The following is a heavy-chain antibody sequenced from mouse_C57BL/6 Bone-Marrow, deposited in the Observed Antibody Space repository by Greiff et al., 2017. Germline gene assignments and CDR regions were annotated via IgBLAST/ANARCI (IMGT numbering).Heavy chain of an antibody. CDR3: ARLEFDGSSGDWYFDV. CDR1: GYTFTSYD. D-gene: IGHD1-1*01. CDR2: IYPRDGST. Sequence: VQVVESGPELVKPGASVKLSCKASGYTFTSYDINWVKQRPGQGLEWIGWIYPRDGSTKYNEKFKGKATLTVDTSSSTACMALHSLTSEDSAVYFCARLEFDGSSGDWYFDVWGTGTTVTVSS. V-gene: IGHV1-85*01. J-gene: IGHJ1*03.